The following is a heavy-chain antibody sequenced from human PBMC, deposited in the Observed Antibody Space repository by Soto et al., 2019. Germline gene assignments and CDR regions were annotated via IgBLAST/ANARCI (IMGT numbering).Heavy chain of an antibody. D-gene: IGHD4-17*01. V-gene: IGHV1-8*01. CDR1: GYTFTSYD. CDR2: MNPNSGNT. J-gene: IGHJ6*03. Sequence: ASVKVSCKASGYTFTSYDINWVRQATGQGLEWMGWMNPNSGNTGYAQKFQGRVTMTRNTSISTAYMELSSLRSEDTAVYYCARDATVTTIFRYYYYYMDVWGQGTTVTVSS. CDR3: ARDATVTTIFRYYYYYMDV.